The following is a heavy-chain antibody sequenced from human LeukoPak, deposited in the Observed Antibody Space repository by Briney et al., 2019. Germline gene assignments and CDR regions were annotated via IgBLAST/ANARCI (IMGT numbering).Heavy chain of an antibody. J-gene: IGHJ4*02. Sequence: SQTLSLTCTVSGGSISSGDYSWSWIRQPPGKGLEWIGYIYYSGSTYYNPSLKSRVTISVDTSKNQFSLKLSSVTAADTAVYYCARVSSWYNYFDYWGQGTLVTVSS. D-gene: IGHD6-13*01. V-gene: IGHV4-30-4*08. CDR2: IYYSGST. CDR3: ARVSSWYNYFDY. CDR1: GGSISSGDYS.